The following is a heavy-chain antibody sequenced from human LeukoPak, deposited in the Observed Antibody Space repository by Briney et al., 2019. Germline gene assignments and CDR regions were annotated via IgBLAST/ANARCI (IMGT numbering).Heavy chain of an antibody. J-gene: IGHJ6*03. CDR1: GFTFSSYS. V-gene: IGHV3-21*04. Sequence: GGSLRLSCGASGFTFSSYSMSWVRQAPGKGLEWVSSISSSSTYIYYVDSVKGRFTISRDNSKNTLYLQMNSLRAEDTAVYYCAKGYYYGSGSFYYMDVWGKGTTVTVSS. CDR3: AKGYYYGSGSFYYMDV. D-gene: IGHD3-10*01. CDR2: ISSSSTYI.